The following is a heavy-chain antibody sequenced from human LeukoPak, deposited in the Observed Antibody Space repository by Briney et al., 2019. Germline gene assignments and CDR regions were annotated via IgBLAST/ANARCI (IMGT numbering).Heavy chain of an antibody. CDR1: GYTFTGYY. J-gene: IGHJ3*02. CDR2: INPNSGGT. CDR3: ARDPGLMDVRGAFDI. V-gene: IGHV1-2*02. D-gene: IGHD2-8*01. Sequence: ASVKVSCKASGYTFTGYYMHWVRQAPGQGLEWMGWINPNSGGTNYAQKFQGRVTMTRDTSISTAYMELSRLRSDDTAVYYCARDPGLMDVRGAFDIWGQGTMVTVSS.